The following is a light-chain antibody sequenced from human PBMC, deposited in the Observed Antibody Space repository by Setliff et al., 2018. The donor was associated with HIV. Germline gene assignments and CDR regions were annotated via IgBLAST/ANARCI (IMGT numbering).Light chain of an antibody. J-gene: IGLJ1*01. V-gene: IGLV2-23*02. CDR1: SSDVGSYNL. CDR3: CSYGSSDTFV. Sequence: QSVLPQPASVSGSPGQSITISCTGTSSDVGSYNLVSWYQQRPGKAPKLIMYEVTKWPSGISDRFSGSKSGNTASLTISGLQADDEADYYCCSYGSSDTFVFGTGTKVTVL. CDR2: EVT.